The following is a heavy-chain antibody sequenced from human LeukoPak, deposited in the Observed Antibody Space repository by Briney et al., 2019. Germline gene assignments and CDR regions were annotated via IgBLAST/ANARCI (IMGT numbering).Heavy chain of an antibody. D-gene: IGHD3-16*02. J-gene: IGHJ5*02. V-gene: IGHV4-61*02. CDR2: IYTSGST. CDR3: ARHRRYDYVWGSYRGIVEWFDP. Sequence: PSQTLSLTCTVSGGSISSGGYYWSWIRQPAGKGLEWIGRIYTSGSTNYNPSLKSRLTISVDTSKNQFSLRLSSVTDADTAVYYCARHRRYDYVWGSYRGIVEWFDPWGQGTLVTVSS. CDR1: GGSISSGGYY.